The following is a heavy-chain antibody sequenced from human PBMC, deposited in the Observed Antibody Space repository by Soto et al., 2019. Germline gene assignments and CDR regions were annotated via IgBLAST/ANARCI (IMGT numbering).Heavy chain of an antibody. D-gene: IGHD3-9*01. CDR3: ARSARLVFSYYYGMDV. J-gene: IGHJ6*02. CDR1: GFTFSSYG. Sequence: PGGSLRLSCAASGFTFSSYGMHWVRQAPGKGLEWVAVIWYDGSNKYYADSVKGRFTISRDNSKNTLYLQMNSLRAEDTAVYYCARSARLVFSYYYGMDVWGQGTTVTVSS. CDR2: IWYDGSNK. V-gene: IGHV3-33*01.